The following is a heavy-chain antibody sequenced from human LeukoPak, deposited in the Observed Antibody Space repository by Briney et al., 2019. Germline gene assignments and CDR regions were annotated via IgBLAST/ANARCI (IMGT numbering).Heavy chain of an antibody. CDR2: IYYSGTT. D-gene: IGHD3-10*01. CDR1: GDSINSYY. J-gene: IGHJ2*01. Sequence: KPSETLSLTCTVSGDSINSYYWSWIRQPPEKGLEWIGYIYYSGTTSYNPSLKGRVTISVDTSKTQFSLKMNSVTAAGKAVYYCARLQRITMAGPDYWYFDLWGRGTLVTVSS. CDR3: ARLQRITMAGPDYWYFDL. V-gene: IGHV4-59*01.